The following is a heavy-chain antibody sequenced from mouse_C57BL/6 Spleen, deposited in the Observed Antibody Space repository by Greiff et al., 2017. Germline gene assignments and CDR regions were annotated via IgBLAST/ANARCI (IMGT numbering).Heavy chain of an antibody. V-gene: IGHV10-1*01. CDR3: VRPYSNYWYFDV. CDR2: IRSKSNNYAT. D-gene: IGHD2-5*01. J-gene: IGHJ1*03. Sequence: EVQLVESGGGLVQPKGSLKLSCAASGFSFNTYAMNWVRQAPGKGLEWVARIRSKSNNYATYYADSVKDRFTISRDDSESMLYLQMNNLKTEDTAMYYCVRPYSNYWYFDVWGTGTTVTVSS. CDR1: GFSFNTYA.